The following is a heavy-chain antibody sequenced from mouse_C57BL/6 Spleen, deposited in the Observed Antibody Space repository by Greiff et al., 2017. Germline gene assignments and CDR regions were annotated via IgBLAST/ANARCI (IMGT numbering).Heavy chain of an antibody. V-gene: IGHV2-6*01. J-gene: IGHJ3*01. Sequence: VQLVESGPGLVAPSQSLSITCTVSGFSLTSYGVDWVRQSPGKGLEWLGVIWGVGSTNYNSALKSRLSISKDNSKSQVFLKMNSQQTDDTAMYYCASSYGNYVGFAYWGQGTLVTVSA. CDR2: IWGVGST. CDR1: GFSLTSYG. D-gene: IGHD2-1*01. CDR3: ASSYGNYVGFAY.